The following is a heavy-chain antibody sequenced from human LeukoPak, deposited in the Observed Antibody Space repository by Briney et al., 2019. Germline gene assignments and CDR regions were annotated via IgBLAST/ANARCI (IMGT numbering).Heavy chain of an antibody. CDR3: ARAPPDFWSGYPFDY. CDR1: GITVSSNY. V-gene: IGHV3-53*01. CDR2: IYSGGST. J-gene: IGHJ4*02. D-gene: IGHD3-3*01. Sequence: GGSLRLSCAASGITVSSNYMSWVRQAPGKGLEWVSVIYSGGSTYYADSVKGRFTISRDNSKNTLYLQMNSLRAEDTAVYYCARAPPDFWSGYPFDYWGQGTLVTVSS.